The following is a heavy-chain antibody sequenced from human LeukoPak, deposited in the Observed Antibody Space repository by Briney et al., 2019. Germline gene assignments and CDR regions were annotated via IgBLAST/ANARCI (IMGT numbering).Heavy chain of an antibody. CDR2: IAYDGSRK. Sequence: GGSLRLSCAASAFTFSSYAMTWVRQAPGKGLEWVTGIAYDGSRKHYADSVKGRFTISRDNSRNTMDLQMNSLRVEDTAVYHCTRYDSSRFDPWGQGTLVIVSS. J-gene: IGHJ5*02. CDR3: TRYDSSRFDP. V-gene: IGHV3-30*03. D-gene: IGHD3-3*01. CDR1: AFTFSSYA.